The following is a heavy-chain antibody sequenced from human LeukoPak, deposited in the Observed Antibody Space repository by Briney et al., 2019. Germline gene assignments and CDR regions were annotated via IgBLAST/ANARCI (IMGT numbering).Heavy chain of an antibody. CDR1: GFTFSSYA. CDR3: ARVPVPLYYYYYMDV. Sequence: PGGSLRLSCAASGFTFSSYAMHWVRQAPGKGLEWVAVISYDGSNKYYADSVKGRFTISRDNSKNTLYLQMNSLRAEDTAVYYCARVPVPLYYYYYMDVWGKGTTVTVSS. J-gene: IGHJ6*03. D-gene: IGHD2-2*01. CDR2: ISYDGSNK. V-gene: IGHV3-30-3*01.